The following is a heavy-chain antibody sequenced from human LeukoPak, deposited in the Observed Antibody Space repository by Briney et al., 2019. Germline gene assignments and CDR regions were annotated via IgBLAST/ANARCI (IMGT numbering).Heavy chain of an antibody. CDR3: ASGDTTGYSGDAFNI. Sequence: GRSLRLSCVASGFTFSRYGMHWVRQAPGKGLEWVAIIWYDGSNKYYAESVKGRFTISRDTSKNTLYLQMDSLRAEDTAVYYCASGDTTGYSGDAFNIWGQGTMVTVSS. V-gene: IGHV3-33*03. J-gene: IGHJ3*02. CDR2: IWYDGSNK. D-gene: IGHD3-22*01. CDR1: GFTFSRYG.